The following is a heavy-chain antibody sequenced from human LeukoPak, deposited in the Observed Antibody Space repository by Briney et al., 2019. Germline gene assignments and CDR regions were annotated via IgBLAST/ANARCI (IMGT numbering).Heavy chain of an antibody. D-gene: IGHD4-23*01. CDR3: AKISPLDYGGKPWALDI. Sequence: GGSLRLSCAASGSTFSSYAMSWVRQTPGKGLEWVSGIDPSGGGTYYADFVKGRFTISRDNSKNTLYLQMNSLRADDTAAYFCAKISPLDYGGKPWALDIWGQGTMVTVSS. CDR1: GSTFSSYA. J-gene: IGHJ3*02. CDR2: IDPSGGGT. V-gene: IGHV3-23*01.